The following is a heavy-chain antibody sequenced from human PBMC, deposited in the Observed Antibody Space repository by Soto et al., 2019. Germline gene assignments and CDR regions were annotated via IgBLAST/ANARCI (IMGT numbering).Heavy chain of an antibody. D-gene: IGHD3-10*01. CDR3: ARDLGYYYGSGSHGGWFDP. CDR2: ISAYNGNT. CDR1: GYTFTSYG. J-gene: IGHJ5*02. Sequence: GASVKVSCKASGYTFTSYGISWVRQTPGQGLEWMGWISAYNGNTNYAQKLQGRVTMTTDTSTSTAYMELRSLRSDDTAVYYCARDLGYYYGSGSHGGWFDPWGQGTLVTVSS. V-gene: IGHV1-18*04.